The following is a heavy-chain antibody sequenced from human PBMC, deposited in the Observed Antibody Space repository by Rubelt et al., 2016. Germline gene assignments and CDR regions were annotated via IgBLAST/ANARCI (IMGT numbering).Heavy chain of an antibody. V-gene: IGHV3-9*01. CDR2: ISWNSGSI. D-gene: IGHD3-3*02. CDR3: ATVFSISGPLYY. J-gene: IGHJ4*02. Sequence: EVQLVESGGGLVQPGRSLRLSCAASGFTFDDYAMHWVRQAPGKGLEWVSGISWNSGSIGYADSVKGRFTISRDNAKNSLYLQMNSLRAEDTALYYCATVFSISGPLYYWGQGTLVTVSS. CDR1: GFTFDDYA.